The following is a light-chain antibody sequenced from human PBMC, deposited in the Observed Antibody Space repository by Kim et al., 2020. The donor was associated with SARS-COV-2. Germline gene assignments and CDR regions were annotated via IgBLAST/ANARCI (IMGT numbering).Light chain of an antibody. Sequence: YPGERATLSCRASQSIRSNSLAWYHQEPGQAPRLLIYGASSRASGIPDRFSGSGSGTDFTLTISRLEPEDSAIYYCQQYGSSPLTFGGGTKVDIK. V-gene: IGKV3-20*01. CDR1: QSIRSNS. J-gene: IGKJ4*01. CDR2: GAS. CDR3: QQYGSSPLT.